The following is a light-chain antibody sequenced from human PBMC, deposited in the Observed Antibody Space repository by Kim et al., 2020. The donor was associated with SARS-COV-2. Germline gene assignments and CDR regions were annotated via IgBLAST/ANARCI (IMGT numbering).Light chain of an antibody. J-gene: IGKJ4*01. CDR1: QDIRND. CDR2: DAS. Sequence: SSLSASVGDRVTITCQASQDIRNDLNWYQHQPGKAPKLLIYDASNLQIGVPSRFRGSGSGTDFTFTISSLQSEDIATYYCQHTGTFGGGTKVDIK. V-gene: IGKV1-33*01. CDR3: QHTGT.